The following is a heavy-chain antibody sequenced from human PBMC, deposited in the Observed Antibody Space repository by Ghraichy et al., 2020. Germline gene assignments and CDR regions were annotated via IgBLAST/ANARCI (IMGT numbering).Heavy chain of an antibody. CDR1: GFTFSNAW. D-gene: IGHD2-2*02. CDR2: IKSKTDGGTT. Sequence: GGSLRLSCAASGFTFSNAWMSWVRQAPGKGLEWVGRIKSKTDGGTTDYAAPVKGRFTISRDDSKNTLYLQMNSLKTEDTAVYYCTTVGGFCSSTSCYRKFRVYYGMDVWGQGTTVTVSS. J-gene: IGHJ6*02. CDR3: TTVGGFCSSTSCYRKFRVYYGMDV. V-gene: IGHV3-15*01.